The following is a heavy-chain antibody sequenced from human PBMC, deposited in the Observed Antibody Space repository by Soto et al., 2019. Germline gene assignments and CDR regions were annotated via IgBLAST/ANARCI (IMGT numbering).Heavy chain of an antibody. D-gene: IGHD3-16*01. CDR1: GFSVSSNY. J-gene: IGHJ6*02. Sequence: GGSLRLSCAASGFSVSSNYMTWVRQAPGKGLEWVSVIYSDGNTDYADFVKGRFIISSDSSKNTLHLQMNSLRAEDTAVYYCARVPLFGYGMDVWGQGTTVTVSS. V-gene: IGHV3-53*01. CDR3: ARVPLFGYGMDV. CDR2: IYSDGNT.